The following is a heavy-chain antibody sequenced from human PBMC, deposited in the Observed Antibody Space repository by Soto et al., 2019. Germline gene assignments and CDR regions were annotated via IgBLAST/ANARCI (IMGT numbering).Heavy chain of an antibody. Sequence: QLQLQESGPGLVKPSETLSLTCTVSGGSISSSSYYWGWIRQPPGKGLEWIGSIYYSGSTYYNPSLKSRVTISVDTSKNQFSLKLSSVTAADTAVYYCARDYYYDSSGLDAFDIWGQGTMVTVSS. CDR2: IYYSGST. CDR3: ARDYYYDSSGLDAFDI. CDR1: GGSISSSSYY. D-gene: IGHD3-22*01. J-gene: IGHJ3*02. V-gene: IGHV4-39*02.